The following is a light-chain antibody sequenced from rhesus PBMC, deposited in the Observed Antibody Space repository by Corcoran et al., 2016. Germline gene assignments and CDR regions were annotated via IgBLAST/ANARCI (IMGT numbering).Light chain of an antibody. Sequence: QAALTQPRSVSGSPGQSVTISCTGTSSDIGRYSYVSWYQQHPGTAPKLMIYEVSERPSGVSDRFSGSKSGNTASLTISGLQGEDEAVYYCSSYGGSNTLIFGAGTRLTVL. V-gene: IGLV2-32*02. CDR3: SSYGGSNTLI. CDR1: SSDIGRYSY. CDR2: EVS. J-gene: IGLJ1*01.